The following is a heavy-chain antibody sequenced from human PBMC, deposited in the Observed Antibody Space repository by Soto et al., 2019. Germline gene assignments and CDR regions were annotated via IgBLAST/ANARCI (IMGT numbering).Heavy chain of an antibody. CDR2: MYYNGIT. V-gene: IGHV4-39*01. D-gene: IGHD6-13*01. J-gene: IGHJ4*02. CDR3: ARHKAAAGGYRFDY. CDR1: GGSISSSSYY. Sequence: PSETLSLTCTVSGGSISSSSYYWGWIRQPPGKGLEWIGSMYYNGITFYNPSLKSRVTISVDTSKNQFSLKLSSVTAPDTAIYYCARHKAAAGGYRFDYWGQGALVTVSS.